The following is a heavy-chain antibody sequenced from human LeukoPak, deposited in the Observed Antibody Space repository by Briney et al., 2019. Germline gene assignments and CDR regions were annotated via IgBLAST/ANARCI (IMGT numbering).Heavy chain of an antibody. CDR1: GYTSTSYA. CDR2: INAGNGNT. J-gene: IGHJ3*02. CDR3: ARAGSYSSGLGRSFDI. Sequence: ASVKVSCKASGYTSTSYAMHWVRQAPGQRLEWMGWINAGNGNTKYSQKFQGRVTITRDTSASTAYMELSSLRSEDTAVYYCARAGSYSSGLGRSFDIWGQGTMVTVSS. V-gene: IGHV1-3*01. D-gene: IGHD6-19*01.